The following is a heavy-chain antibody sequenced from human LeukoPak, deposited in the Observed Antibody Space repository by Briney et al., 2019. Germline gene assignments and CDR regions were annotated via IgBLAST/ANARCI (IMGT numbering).Heavy chain of an antibody. CDR2: IIPIFGTA. Sequence: GASVKVSCKASGGTFSSYAISWVRQAPGQGLEWMGGIIPIFGTANYAQKFQGRVTITADKSTSTAYMELSSLRSEDTAVYYCARDMGDYYGSGSYDYWGQGTLVTVSS. CDR1: GGTFSSYA. J-gene: IGHJ4*02. D-gene: IGHD3-10*01. CDR3: ARDMGDYYGSGSYDY. V-gene: IGHV1-69*06.